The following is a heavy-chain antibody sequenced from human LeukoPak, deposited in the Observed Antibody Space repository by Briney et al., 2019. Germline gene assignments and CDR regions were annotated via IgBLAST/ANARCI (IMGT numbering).Heavy chain of an antibody. V-gene: IGHV3-15*01. CDR3: TTDATWIQLWLPYDY. Sequence: PGGSLRLSCVASGFTLKNAWMSWVRQAPGKGLEWAGRIRSKTDGGTTDYAAPVKGRFTISRDDSKNTLYLQMNSLKTEDTAVYYCTTDATWIQLWLPYDYWGQGTLATVSS. D-gene: IGHD5-18*01. CDR1: GFTLKNAW. J-gene: IGHJ4*02. CDR2: IRSKTDGGTT.